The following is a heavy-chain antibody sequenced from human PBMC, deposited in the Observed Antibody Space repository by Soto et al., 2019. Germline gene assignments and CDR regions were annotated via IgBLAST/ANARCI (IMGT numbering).Heavy chain of an antibody. V-gene: IGHV3-23*01. Sequence: PGGSLRLSCAASGFTLRSYAMSWVRQAPGKGLEWVSAISNSDGGTYYADSVKGRFTISRDKYNTTLYLQMDSLGAEATAIYYCAKPWAQGSITSAYFDYWGQGTLVTVSS. D-gene: IGHD3-3*01. J-gene: IGHJ4*02. CDR3: AKPWAQGSITSAYFDY. CDR1: GFTLRSYA. CDR2: ISNSDGGT.